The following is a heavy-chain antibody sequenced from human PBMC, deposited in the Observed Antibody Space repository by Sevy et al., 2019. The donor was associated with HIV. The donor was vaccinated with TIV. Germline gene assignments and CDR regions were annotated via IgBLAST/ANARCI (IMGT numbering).Heavy chain of an antibody. Sequence: GESLKISCAASGFNIKTYNMNWVRQAPGKGLEWVSSISSSSTYIYYADSVKGRFTISRDNAKNSLYPQMSSLRAEDTAVYYCARDLVIPSTTDYFYYAMDVWGQGTTVTVSS. V-gene: IGHV3-21*01. J-gene: IGHJ6*02. D-gene: IGHD2-2*01. CDR2: ISSSSTYI. CDR3: ARDLVIPSTTDYFYYAMDV. CDR1: GFNIKTYN.